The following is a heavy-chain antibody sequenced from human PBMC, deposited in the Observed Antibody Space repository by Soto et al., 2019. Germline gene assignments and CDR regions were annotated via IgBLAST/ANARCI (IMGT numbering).Heavy chain of an antibody. CDR2: IYYSGST. CDR1: GGSISSSSYY. V-gene: IGHV4-39*01. Sequence: PSETLSLTCTVSGGSISSSSYYWGWIRQPPGKGLEWIGSIYYSGSTYYNPSLKSRVTISVDTSKNQFSLKLSSVTAADTAVYYCARTRGYDDFWSFFRSMHYYYYGMDVWGQGSSVTVSS. CDR3: ARTRGYDDFWSFFRSMHYYYYGMDV. J-gene: IGHJ6*02. D-gene: IGHD3-3*01.